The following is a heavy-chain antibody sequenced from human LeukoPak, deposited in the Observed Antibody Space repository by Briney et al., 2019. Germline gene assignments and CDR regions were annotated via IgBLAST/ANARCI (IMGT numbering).Heavy chain of an antibody. V-gene: IGHV3-30-3*01. D-gene: IGHD5-18*01. CDR1: GFTFSSYA. Sequence: PGRSLRLSCAASGFTFSSYAMRWVRQAPGKGLEWVAVISYDGSNKYYADSVKGRFTISRDNSKNTLYLQMNSLRAEDTAVYYCARSTAMVSYYYGMDVWGQGTTVTVSS. CDR3: ARSTAMVSYYYGMDV. J-gene: IGHJ6*02. CDR2: ISYDGSNK.